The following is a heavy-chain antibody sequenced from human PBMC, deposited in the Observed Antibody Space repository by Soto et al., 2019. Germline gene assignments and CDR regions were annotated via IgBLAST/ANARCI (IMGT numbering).Heavy chain of an antibody. V-gene: IGHV1-69*12. CDR1: GGTFISYA. J-gene: IGHJ4*02. D-gene: IGHD6-19*01. Sequence: QVQLVQSGAEVKKPGSSVKVSCKASGGTFISYAISWVRQAPGQGLEWMGGIIPICGTANYAQQFQCRVTITADESPSTHCMELSSLRSEDTAVYYCARDSAGRHWLTSFDYWGQGTLVTVSS. CDR2: IIPICGTA. CDR3: ARDSAGRHWLTSFDY.